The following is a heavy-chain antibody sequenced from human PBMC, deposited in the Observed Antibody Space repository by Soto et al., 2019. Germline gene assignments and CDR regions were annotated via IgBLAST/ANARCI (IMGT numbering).Heavy chain of an antibody. CDR1: GLTSSATKY. Sequence: GGLRLSCAALGLTSSATKYVACVRQAPGKGLEWVSGLYDVDGSFYADCVRGRFTTSSDSSKTTVYLQMNDLRPDDTAVYYCATWHEREHAYDVWGQGTTVTVSS. D-gene: IGHD1-1*01. J-gene: IGHJ3*01. CDR3: ATWHEREHAYDV. V-gene: IGHV3-53*01. CDR2: LYDVDGS.